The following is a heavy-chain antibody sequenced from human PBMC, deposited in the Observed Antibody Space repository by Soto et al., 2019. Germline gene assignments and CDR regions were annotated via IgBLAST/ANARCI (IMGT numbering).Heavy chain of an antibody. CDR2: IYHSGST. V-gene: IGHV4-4*02. D-gene: IGHD3-10*01. Sequence: SSETLSLTCAVSGGSISISNWCSWVRQPPGKGLEWIGEIYHSGSTNYNPSLKSRVTISVDKSKNQFSLKLSSVTAADTAVYYCARVYYGSWSLYYYYYGMDVWGQGTTVTVSS. CDR1: GGSISISNW. J-gene: IGHJ6*02. CDR3: ARVYYGSWSLYYYYYGMDV.